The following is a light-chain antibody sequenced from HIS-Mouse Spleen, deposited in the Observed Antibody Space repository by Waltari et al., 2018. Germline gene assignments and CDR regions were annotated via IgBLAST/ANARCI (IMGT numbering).Light chain of an antibody. CDR1: TSDVGGYNY. J-gene: IGLJ2*01. CDR3: SSYTSSSFNVV. Sequence: QSALPQPASVSGSPGQSITISCTGTTSDVGGYNYVSWYQQNPGKAPKLRIYDVSNRPSGVSNRFPGSKSGNTASLTISGLQAEDEADYYCSSYTSSSFNVVFGGGTKLTVL. V-gene: IGLV2-14*03. CDR2: DVS.